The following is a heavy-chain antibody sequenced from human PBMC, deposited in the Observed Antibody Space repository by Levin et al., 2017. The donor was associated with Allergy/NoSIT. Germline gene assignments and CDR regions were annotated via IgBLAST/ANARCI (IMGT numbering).Heavy chain of an antibody. CDR1: GGSVSSGSNY. V-gene: IGHV4-61*01. CDR3: ARGGDGYNPLWYFAL. CDR2: INSYSGST. Sequence: SETLSLTCTVSGGSVSSGSNYWSWIRQPPGKGLEWIGYINSYSGSTNRNPSLQSRVAISVDTSKNRFSLTLTSVTAADTAVYFCARGGDGYNPLWYFALWGRGTLVTVSS. J-gene: IGHJ2*01. D-gene: IGHD5-24*01.